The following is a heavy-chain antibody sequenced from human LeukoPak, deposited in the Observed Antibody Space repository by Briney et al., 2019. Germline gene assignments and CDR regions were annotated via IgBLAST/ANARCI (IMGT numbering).Heavy chain of an antibody. CDR3: AKGSYYYDSSGYSPAPGD. V-gene: IGHV3-23*01. Sequence: GGSLRLSCAASGFTFSSYAMSWVRQAPGKGLEWVSTFSGYGGSTYYADSVKGRFTISRDNSKNTLYLQMNSLRAEGTAVYYCAKGSYYYDSSGYSPAPGDWGQGTLVTVSS. CDR1: GFTFSSYA. D-gene: IGHD3-22*01. CDR2: FSGYGGST. J-gene: IGHJ4*02.